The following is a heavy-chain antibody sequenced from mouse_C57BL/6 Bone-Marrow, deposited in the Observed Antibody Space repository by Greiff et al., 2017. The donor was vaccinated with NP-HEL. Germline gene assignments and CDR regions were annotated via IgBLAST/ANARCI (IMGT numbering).Heavy chain of an antibody. CDR1: GYTFTSYW. D-gene: IGHD1-1*01. CDR2: IHPNSGST. J-gene: IGHJ4*01. Sequence: QVQLQQPGAELVKPGASVKLSCKASGYTFTSYWMHWVKQRPGQGLEWIGMIHPNSGSTNYNEKFKSKATLTVDKSSGTAYMQLSSLTSEDSAVYYCERTVVAAYAMDYWGQGTSVTVSS. CDR3: ERTVVAAYAMDY. V-gene: IGHV1-64*01.